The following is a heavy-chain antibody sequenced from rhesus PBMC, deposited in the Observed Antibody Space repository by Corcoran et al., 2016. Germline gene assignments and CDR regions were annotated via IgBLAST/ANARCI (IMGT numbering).Heavy chain of an antibody. D-gene: IGHD1-7*02. CDR3: ASYTGTSDYCDY. V-gene: IGHV4S12*01. CDR1: GGTISSGYCY. J-gene: IGHJ4*01. Sequence: QVQLQESGPGVVKPSETLSLTCAVSGGTISSGYCYWSWLRPPPGKGLEWIGGIYSNSESTNYNPSLKSRVTISKDTSKNQFSLKLSSVTATDTAVYYCASYTGTSDYCDYWGQGVLVTVSS. CDR2: IYSNSEST.